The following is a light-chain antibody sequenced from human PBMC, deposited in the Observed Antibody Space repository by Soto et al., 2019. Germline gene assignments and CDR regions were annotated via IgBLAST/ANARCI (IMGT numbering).Light chain of an antibody. V-gene: IGKV3-11*01. CDR3: QQRGS. Sequence: EIVLTQSPATLSLSPGEGATLSCRASQSVSSSLAWYQQKPGQAPRLLLYDASNRATGIPARFSGSGSGTDFTLTISSLESDDFAVYYCQQRGSFGGGTKVDI. CDR2: DAS. CDR1: QSVSSS. J-gene: IGKJ4*01.